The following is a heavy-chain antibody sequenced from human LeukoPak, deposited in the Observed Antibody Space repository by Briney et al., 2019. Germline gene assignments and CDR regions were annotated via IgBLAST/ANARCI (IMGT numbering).Heavy chain of an antibody. D-gene: IGHD3-22*01. V-gene: IGHV1-2*02. CDR3: ARDHYYHDSSGYYPN. Sequence: GASVKVSCKSSGYTFTAFYMHWVRQAPGQGLEWMGWINPTSGVTNYAQKFQGRVTMTRDTSITTAYMELSGLRSDDTAIYYCARDHYYHDSSGYYPNWGQGTMVTASS. J-gene: IGHJ3*01. CDR1: GYTFTAFY. CDR2: INPTSGVT.